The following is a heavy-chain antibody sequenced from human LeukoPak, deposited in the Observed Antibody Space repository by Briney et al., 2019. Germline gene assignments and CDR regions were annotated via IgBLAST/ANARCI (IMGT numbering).Heavy chain of an antibody. Sequence: PSETLSLTCAVYGGSFSGYYWSWIRQPPGKGLEWIGEINHSGSTNYNPSLKSRVTISVDTSKNQFSLKLSSVTAADTAVYYCARGYGVVCLDYWGQGTLVTVSS. CDR3: ARGYGVVCLDY. V-gene: IGHV4-34*01. J-gene: IGHJ4*02. D-gene: IGHD3-3*01. CDR1: GGSFSGYY. CDR2: INHSGST.